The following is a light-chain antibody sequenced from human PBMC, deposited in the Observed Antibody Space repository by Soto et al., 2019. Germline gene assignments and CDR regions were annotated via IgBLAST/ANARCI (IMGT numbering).Light chain of an antibody. CDR2: AVN. V-gene: IGLV2-14*01. CDR1: SSDLAIYNY. J-gene: IGLJ1*01. Sequence: QSVLTQPASVSGSPGQSITISCTGTSSDLAIYNYVSWYQQQPGKAPKLMIYAVNDRPSGVSSRFSGSKSGNTASLTISGVQPDDEADYYCSSYRSSDTLEVFGTGTKVTVL. CDR3: SSYRSSDTLEV.